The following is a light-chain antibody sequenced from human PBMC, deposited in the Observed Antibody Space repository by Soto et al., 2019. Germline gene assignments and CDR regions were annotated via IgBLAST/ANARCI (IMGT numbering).Light chain of an antibody. V-gene: IGKV4-1*01. CDR3: QQNYSFPST. Sequence: DSVRSQSPETQSVSLGSTATINLKAIQNLLADSNTRDHLVWYQQKPGQPPKLLIYWASTRESGVPDRFIGGGSGTDFTLTISSLQAEDVAVYYCQQNYSFPSTFGPGTKVDIK. CDR2: WAS. J-gene: IGKJ3*01. CDR1: QNLLADSNTRDH.